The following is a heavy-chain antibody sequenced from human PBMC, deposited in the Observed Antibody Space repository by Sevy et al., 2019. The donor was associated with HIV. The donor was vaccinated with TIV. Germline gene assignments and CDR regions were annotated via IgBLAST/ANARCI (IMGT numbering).Heavy chain of an antibody. V-gene: IGHV3-21*01. D-gene: IGHD2-15*01. CDR2: ISSSSSYI. CDR1: GFTFSSYS. Sequence: GGSLRLSCAASGFTFSSYSMNWVRQAPGKGLEWVSSISSSSSYIYYADSVKGRFTISRDNAKNSLYLQMNSLRAEDTAVYYCARDPRTEEAATRYFDYWGQGTLVTVSS. CDR3: ARDPRTEEAATRYFDY. J-gene: IGHJ4*02.